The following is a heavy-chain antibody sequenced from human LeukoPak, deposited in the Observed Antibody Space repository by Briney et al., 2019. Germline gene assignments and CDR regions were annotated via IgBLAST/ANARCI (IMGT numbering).Heavy chain of an antibody. J-gene: IGHJ1*01. D-gene: IGHD3-22*01. Sequence: SETLSLTCSVSGGSISSSSYYWGWIRQPPGKGLEWIGEIYYSGRVYYNSSLKSRLTISVDTSWNQFSLTLSSVTAADTGVYYCARRRYYDSTGYLDWGQGTLVSVST. CDR1: GGSISSSSYY. CDR3: ARRRYYDSTGYLD. V-gene: IGHV4-39*01. CDR2: IYYSGRV.